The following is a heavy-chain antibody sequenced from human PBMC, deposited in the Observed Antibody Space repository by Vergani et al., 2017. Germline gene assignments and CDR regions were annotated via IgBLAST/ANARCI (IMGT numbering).Heavy chain of an antibody. CDR2: IYTSGRT. CDR3: AAEGEMATIVRY. Sequence: QVQLQESGPGLVKPSQTLSLTCTVSGGPISSGSYYWSWIRQPAGKGLGWMGRIYTSGRTNYNPSLKSRVTMSVDTSKNQFSLTLSSVTAADTAVYYCAAEGEMATIVRYWGQGTLVTVSS. J-gene: IGHJ4*02. CDR1: GGPISSGSYY. V-gene: IGHV4-61*02. D-gene: IGHD5-24*01.